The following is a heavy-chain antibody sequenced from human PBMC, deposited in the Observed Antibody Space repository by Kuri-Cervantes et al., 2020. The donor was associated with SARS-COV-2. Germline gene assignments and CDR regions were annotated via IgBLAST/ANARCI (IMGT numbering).Heavy chain of an antibody. Sequence: GESLKISCAASGFTFSSYWMSWVRQAPGRGLEWVANIKQDGSEKYYVDSVKGRSTISRDNAKNSLYLQMNSLRAEDTAVYYCARDREFIAARIFDYWGQGTLVTVSS. D-gene: IGHD6-6*01. CDR2: IKQDGSEK. CDR3: ARDREFIAARIFDY. J-gene: IGHJ4*02. CDR1: GFTFSSYW. V-gene: IGHV3-7*01.